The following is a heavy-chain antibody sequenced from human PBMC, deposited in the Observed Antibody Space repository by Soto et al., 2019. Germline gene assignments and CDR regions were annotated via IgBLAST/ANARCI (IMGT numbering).Heavy chain of an antibody. J-gene: IGHJ4*02. D-gene: IGHD5-18*01. CDR1: GFTFSSYG. V-gene: IGHV3-30*18. CDR3: AKDGRFKSCGYSYGCKAGYDY. CDR2: ISYDGSNK. Sequence: GGSLRLSCAASGFTFSSYGMHWVRQAPGKGLEWVAVISYDGSNKYYADSVKGRFTISRDNSKNTLYLQMNSLRAEDTAVYYCAKDGRFKSCGYSYGCKAGYDYWGQGTLVTVSS.